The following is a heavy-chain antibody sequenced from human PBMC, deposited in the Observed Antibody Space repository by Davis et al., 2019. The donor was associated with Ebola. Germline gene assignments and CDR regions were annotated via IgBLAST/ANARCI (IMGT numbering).Heavy chain of an antibody. CDR1: GYTFTSYG. J-gene: IGHJ4*02. Sequence: ASVKVSCKASGYTFTSYGISWVRQAPGQGLEWMGIINPSGGSTSYAQKFQGRVTMTRNTSISTAYMELSSLRSEDTAVYYCARLDGLVAYLWGQGTLVTVSS. V-gene: IGHV1-46*01. D-gene: IGHD6-19*01. CDR3: ARLDGLVAYL. CDR2: INPSGGST.